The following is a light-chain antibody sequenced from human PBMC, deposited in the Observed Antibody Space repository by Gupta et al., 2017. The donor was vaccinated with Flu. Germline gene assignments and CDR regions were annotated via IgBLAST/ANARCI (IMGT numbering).Light chain of an antibody. V-gene: IGLV1-44*01. CDR3: AAWDDSLTALSADGSLTGLWV. CDR2: NDD. J-gene: IGLJ3*02. Sequence: WYQHIPGTAPRLLIYNDDQRPSGVPDRFSGSKSGTSASLAIGGLQSGDEADYYCAAWDDSLTALSADGSLTGLWVFGGGTKLSVL.